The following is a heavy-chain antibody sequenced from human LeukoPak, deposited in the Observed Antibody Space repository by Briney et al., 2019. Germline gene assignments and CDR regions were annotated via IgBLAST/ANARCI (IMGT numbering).Heavy chain of an antibody. Sequence: KPSETLSLTCTVSGGSISSSSYYWGWIRQPPGKGLEWIGSIYYSGSTYYNPSLKSRVTISVDTSKNQFSLKLSSVTAADTAVYYCARAGPPHCSGGSCYSDWGQGTLVTVSS. D-gene: IGHD2-15*01. CDR1: GGSISSSSYY. J-gene: IGHJ4*02. CDR3: ARAGPPHCSGGSCYSD. V-gene: IGHV4-39*07. CDR2: IYYSGST.